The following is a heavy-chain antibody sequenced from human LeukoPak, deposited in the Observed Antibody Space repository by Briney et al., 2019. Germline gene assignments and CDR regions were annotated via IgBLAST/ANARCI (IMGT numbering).Heavy chain of an antibody. CDR3: ARVDILTGYEDAFDI. CDR2: MNPNSGNT. J-gene: IGHJ3*02. CDR1: GYTFTSYD. V-gene: IGHV1-8*01. D-gene: IGHD3-9*01. Sequence: GASVKVSCKASGYTFTSYDINWVRQATGQGLEWMGWMNPNSGNTGYAQKFQGRVTMTRNTSISAAYMELSSLRSEDTAVYYCARVDILTGYEDAFDIWGQGTMVTVSS.